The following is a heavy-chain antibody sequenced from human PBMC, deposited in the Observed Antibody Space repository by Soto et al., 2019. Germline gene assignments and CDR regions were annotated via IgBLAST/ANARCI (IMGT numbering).Heavy chain of an antibody. CDR3: ARDAAAGLNDY. Sequence: QVQLVQSGAEVKKPGASVKVSCKASGYTFTSYAISWVRQAPGQGLEWMGWISAYNGNTNYAQNFQGRDTMTTDTSKTTAYMELRSVRSDDTAVYYCARDAAAGLNDYWGQGTLVTVSS. V-gene: IGHV1-18*01. CDR2: ISAYNGNT. J-gene: IGHJ4*02. D-gene: IGHD6-13*01. CDR1: GYTFTSYA.